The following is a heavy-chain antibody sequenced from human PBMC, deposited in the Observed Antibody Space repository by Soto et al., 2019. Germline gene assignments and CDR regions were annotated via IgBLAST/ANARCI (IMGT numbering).Heavy chain of an antibody. J-gene: IGHJ6*02. D-gene: IGHD1-20*01. Sequence: PSETLSLTCTVSGGSISSGDYFWSWIRQPPGKGLEWIGYVYYTGSTFYNPSLKSRLTISVDTSKNQFSLNLSSVTAADTAVYYCVRDQGSISSTSLFYSNYGMDVWGQGTTVTVSS. CDR2: VYYTGST. CDR1: GGSISSGDYF. CDR3: VRDQGSISSTSLFYSNYGMDV. V-gene: IGHV4-30-4*01.